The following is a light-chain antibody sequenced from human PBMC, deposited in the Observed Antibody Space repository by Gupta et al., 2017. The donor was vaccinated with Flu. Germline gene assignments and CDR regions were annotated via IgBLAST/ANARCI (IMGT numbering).Light chain of an antibody. Sequence: EIVLTHSPSTLSVSPGERATLSCRASQSVSSDLAWYQQRPGQAPRLLIYGASTRATGIPARFSGRGSGTEFTLTISSLQSEDFAVYFCQQYNNWPPITFGQGTRLEI. CDR3: QQYNNWPPIT. CDR1: QSVSSD. J-gene: IGKJ5*01. V-gene: IGKV3-15*01. CDR2: GAS.